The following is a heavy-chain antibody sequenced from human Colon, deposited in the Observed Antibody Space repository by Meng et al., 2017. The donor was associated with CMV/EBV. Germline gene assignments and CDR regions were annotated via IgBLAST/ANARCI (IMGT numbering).Heavy chain of an antibody. Sequence: GGSLRLSCAASGFTVGSSYMTWVRQAPGKGLECVSFLYSAGSTYYAASVKGRFTISRDNFKNTVYLQMSSLRVEDTAVYYCARVLTNDYGGNYYFDYWGQGILVTVSS. D-gene: IGHD4-23*01. V-gene: IGHV3-53*01. CDR3: ARVLTNDYGGNYYFDY. J-gene: IGHJ4*02. CDR1: GFTVGSSY. CDR2: LYSAGST.